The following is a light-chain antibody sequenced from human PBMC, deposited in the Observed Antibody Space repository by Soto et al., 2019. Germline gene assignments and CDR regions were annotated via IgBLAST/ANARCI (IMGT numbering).Light chain of an antibody. CDR3: SSHTTSNTRV. CDR2: EVS. Sequence: QSALTQPASVSGSPGQSIAISCTGTSSDVGAYDFVSWYQQHTDKAPKLLIYEVSHRPSGVSDRYSGSKSVNTATLTISRLQAEDEADYYCSSHTTSNTRVFGTGTKLTVL. CDR1: SSDVGAYDF. V-gene: IGLV2-14*03. J-gene: IGLJ1*01.